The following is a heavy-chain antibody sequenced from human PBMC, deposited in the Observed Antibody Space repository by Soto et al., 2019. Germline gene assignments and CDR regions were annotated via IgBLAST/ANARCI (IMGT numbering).Heavy chain of an antibody. CDR3: ARGMTTVTTFDY. CDR1: GGSISSGGYS. Sequence: QLQLQESGSGLVKPSQTLSLTCAVSGGSISSGGYSCNWIRQPPGKGLEWIGYIYHSGSTYYNPSLKSRVTISVDRSKNQLSLQLSSVTAADTAVYYCARGMTTVTTFDYWGQGTLVTVSS. CDR2: IYHSGST. J-gene: IGHJ4*02. V-gene: IGHV4-30-2*01. D-gene: IGHD4-17*01.